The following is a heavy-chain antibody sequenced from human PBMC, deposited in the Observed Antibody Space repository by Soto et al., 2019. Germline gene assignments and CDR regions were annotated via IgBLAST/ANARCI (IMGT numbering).Heavy chain of an antibody. D-gene: IGHD6-19*01. Sequence: SETLSLTCNVSGGSISSYYWSWIRQPPGKGLEWIGYIYNSGSTNYNPSLKSRVTISVDTSKNQFSLKLSSVTAADTAVYYCAKDLGLVAGASNDAFDIWGQGTMVTVSS. CDR1: GGSISSYY. CDR3: AKDLGLVAGASNDAFDI. V-gene: IGHV4-59*01. J-gene: IGHJ3*02. CDR2: IYNSGST.